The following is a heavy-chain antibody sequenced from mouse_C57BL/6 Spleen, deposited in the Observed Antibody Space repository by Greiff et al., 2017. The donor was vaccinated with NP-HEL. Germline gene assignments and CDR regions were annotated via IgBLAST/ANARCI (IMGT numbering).Heavy chain of an antibody. V-gene: IGHV7-3*01. Sequence: VQLKESGGGLVQPGGSLSLSCAASGFTFTDYYMSWVRQPPGKALEWLGFIRNKANGYTTEYSASVKGRFTISRDNSQSILYLQMNALRAEDSATYYCARWAYAMDYWGQGTSVTISS. CDR1: GFTFTDYY. CDR2: IRNKANGYTT. J-gene: IGHJ4*01. CDR3: ARWAYAMDY.